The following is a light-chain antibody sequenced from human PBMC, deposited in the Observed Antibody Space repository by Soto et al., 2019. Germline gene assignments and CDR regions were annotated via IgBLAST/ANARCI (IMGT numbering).Light chain of an antibody. Sequence: QSVLTQPPSASGSPGQSVTISCTGTSSDVGAYNLVSWYQQRPGKAPKLMIYDVSARPSGVPDRFSGSKSGNTASLTVSGLQSEDKAEYFCKSYAVTLFVVATGTKVP. CDR2: DVS. V-gene: IGLV2-8*01. CDR1: SSDVGAYNL. J-gene: IGLJ1*01. CDR3: KSYAVTLFV.